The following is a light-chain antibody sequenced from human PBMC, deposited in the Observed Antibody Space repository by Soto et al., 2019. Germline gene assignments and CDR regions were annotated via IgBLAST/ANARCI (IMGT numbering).Light chain of an antibody. J-gene: IGLJ2*01. Sequence: QSALTQPASVSGSPGQSITISCTGTSSDVGGYNFVSWYQHHPGKAPKLIIYEVSNRPSGVSNRFSGSKSGNTASLTISGLQAEDEADYYCSSYTSSSIVVFGGGTKVTVL. CDR3: SSYTSSSIVV. CDR1: SSDVGGYNF. V-gene: IGLV2-14*01. CDR2: EVS.